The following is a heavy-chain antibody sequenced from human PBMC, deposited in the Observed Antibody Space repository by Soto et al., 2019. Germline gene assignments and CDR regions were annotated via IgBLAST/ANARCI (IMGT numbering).Heavy chain of an antibody. Sequence: GGSLRLSCAASGFTFDDYAMHWVRQAPGKGLEWVSGISWNSGSIGYADSVKGRFTISRDNAKNSLYLQMNSLRAEDTALYYCAKDPKIQGYNWFDPWGQGTLVTVSS. J-gene: IGHJ5*02. CDR1: GFTFDDYA. V-gene: IGHV3-9*01. CDR3: AKDPKIQGYNWFDP. D-gene: IGHD5-18*01. CDR2: ISWNSGSI.